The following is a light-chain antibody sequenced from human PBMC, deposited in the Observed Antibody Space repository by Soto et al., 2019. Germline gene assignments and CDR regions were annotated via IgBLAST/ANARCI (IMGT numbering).Light chain of an antibody. V-gene: IGKV1-39*01. J-gene: IGKJ1*01. CDR2: AAS. Sequence: IQLTQSPSSLSASVGDRVTITCRASQSISSYLNWYQQKPGKAPKLLIYAASSLQSGVPSRFSGSGSGTDFTLTISSLQPEDVAAYYCQKYGSSGTFGQGTKVDIK. CDR1: QSISSY. CDR3: QKYGSSGT.